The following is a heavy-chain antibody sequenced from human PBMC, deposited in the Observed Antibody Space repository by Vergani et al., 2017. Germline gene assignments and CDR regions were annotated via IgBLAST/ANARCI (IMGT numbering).Heavy chain of an antibody. CDR3: ARVPSSGYPNYFDY. D-gene: IGHD3-22*01. CDR1: GGSISSGGYY. CDR2: IYYSGSA. Sequence: QVQLQESGPGLVKPSQTLSLTCTVSGGSISSGGYYWSWIRQHPGKGLEWIGYIYYSGSAYYNPSLKSRVTISVDTSKNQFSLKLSSVTAADTAVYYCARVPSSGYPNYFDYWGQGTLVTVAS. V-gene: IGHV4-31*03. J-gene: IGHJ4*02.